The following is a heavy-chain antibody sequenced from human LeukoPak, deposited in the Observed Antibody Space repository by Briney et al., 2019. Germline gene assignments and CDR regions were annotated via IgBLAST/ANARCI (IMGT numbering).Heavy chain of an antibody. CDR2: IRSKANSYAT. CDR1: GFTFSGSA. CDR3: TRQWAARDYYDSSGPFDY. Sequence: GGSLRLSCAASGFTFSGSAMHWVRQASGKGLEWVGRIRSKANSYATAYAASVKGRFTISRDDSKNTAYLQMNSLKTEDTAVYYCTRQWAARDYYDSSGPFDYWGQGTLVTVSS. J-gene: IGHJ4*02. D-gene: IGHD3-22*01. V-gene: IGHV3-73*01.